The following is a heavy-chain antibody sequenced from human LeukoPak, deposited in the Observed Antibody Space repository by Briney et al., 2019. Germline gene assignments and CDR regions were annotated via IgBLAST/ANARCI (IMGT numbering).Heavy chain of an antibody. V-gene: IGHV3-53*01. CDR2: IYSGGST. Sequence: GGSLRLSCAASGFTVSSNYMSRVRQAPGKGLEWVSVIYSGGSTYYADSVKGRFTISRDNSKNTLYLQMNSLRAEDTAVYYCASADWNYHNFDYWGQGTLVTVSS. D-gene: IGHD1-7*01. J-gene: IGHJ4*02. CDR3: ASADWNYHNFDY. CDR1: GFTVSSNY.